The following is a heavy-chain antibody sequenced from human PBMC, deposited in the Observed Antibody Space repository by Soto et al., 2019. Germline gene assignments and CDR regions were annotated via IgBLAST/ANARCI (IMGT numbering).Heavy chain of an antibody. Sequence: EVQLVESGGGLVKPGGSLRLSCAASGFTFSSYSMNWVRQAPGKGLEWVSSISSSSSYIYYADSVKGRFTISRDNAKNSLYLQMNSLRAEDTAVYYCARDQYSGSYFYYYYYGMDVWGQGTTVTVSS. D-gene: IGHD1-26*01. CDR1: GFTFSSYS. CDR2: ISSSSSYI. V-gene: IGHV3-21*01. J-gene: IGHJ6*02. CDR3: ARDQYSGSYFYYYYYGMDV.